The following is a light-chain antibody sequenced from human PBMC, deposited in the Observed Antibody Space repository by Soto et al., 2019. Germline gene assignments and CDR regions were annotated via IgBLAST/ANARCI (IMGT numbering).Light chain of an antibody. J-gene: IGKJ4*01. CDR1: QSVSSY. CDR3: QQRSNWPPT. Sequence: EILLTQSPATRSLSPGERATLSCRASQSVSSYLAWYQQKPGQAPRLLIYDASNRATGIPARFSGSGSGTDFTLTISSLEPEDFAVYYCQQRSNWPPTFGGGTKV. CDR2: DAS. V-gene: IGKV3-11*01.